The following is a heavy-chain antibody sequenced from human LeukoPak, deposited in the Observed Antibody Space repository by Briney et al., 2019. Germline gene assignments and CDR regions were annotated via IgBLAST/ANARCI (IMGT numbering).Heavy chain of an antibody. CDR1: GDSVSSKTAA. CDR3: ARAAVAGNYYYYYMDV. D-gene: IGHD6-19*01. Sequence: SQTLSLTCAISGDSVSSKTAAWNWIRQSPSRGLEWLGRTYYRSQWYNDYAVSVKSRITINPDTSKNQFSLQLNSVTPEDTAVYYCARAAVAGNYYYYYMDVWGKGTTVTVSS. CDR2: TYYRSQWYN. V-gene: IGHV6-1*01. J-gene: IGHJ6*03.